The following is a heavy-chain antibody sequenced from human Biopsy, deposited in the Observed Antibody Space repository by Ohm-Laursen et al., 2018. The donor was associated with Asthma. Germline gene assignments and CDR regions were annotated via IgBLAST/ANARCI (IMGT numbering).Heavy chain of an antibody. CDR3: ARDYGDYVWRAFDI. J-gene: IGHJ3*02. D-gene: IGHD4-17*01. CDR2: MFHRGTT. CDR1: GGSISSGGFS. Sequence: TLSLTCAVSGGSISSGGFSWTWIRQPPGKGLEWIGYMFHRGTTHYNPPLTSRVTISLDRSKNQFSLRLSSVTAADTAMYYCARDYGDYVWRAFDIWGQGTMVTVSS. V-gene: IGHV4-30-2*01.